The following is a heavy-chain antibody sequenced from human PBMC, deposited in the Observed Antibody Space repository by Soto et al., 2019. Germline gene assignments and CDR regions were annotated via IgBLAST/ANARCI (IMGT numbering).Heavy chain of an antibody. D-gene: IGHD3-9*01. CDR3: AVYDILTGYNNWFDP. Sequence: GASVKVSCKASGHTFTSHGVHWVRQAPGQGLEWMGWISAYNGNTNYAQKLQGRVTMTTDTSTSTAYMELRSLRSDDTAVYYCAVYDILTGYNNWFDPWGQGTLVTVSS. J-gene: IGHJ5*02. CDR2: ISAYNGNT. CDR1: GHTFTSHG. V-gene: IGHV1-18*04.